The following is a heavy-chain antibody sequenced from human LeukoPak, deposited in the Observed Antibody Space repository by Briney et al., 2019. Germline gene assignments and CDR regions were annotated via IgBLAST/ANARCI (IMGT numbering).Heavy chain of an antibody. J-gene: IGHJ6*03. D-gene: IGHD5-18*01. CDR1: GYTFTSYD. V-gene: IGHV1-8*03. Sequence: ASVKVSCKASGYTFTSYDINWVRQATGQGLEWMGWMNPNSGNTGYAQKFQGRVTITRNTSISTAYMELSSLRSEDTAVYYCARGGRVPIPLWFPHYYYYYMDVWGKGTTVTVSS. CDR2: MNPNSGNT. CDR3: ARGGRVPIPLWFPHYYYYYMDV.